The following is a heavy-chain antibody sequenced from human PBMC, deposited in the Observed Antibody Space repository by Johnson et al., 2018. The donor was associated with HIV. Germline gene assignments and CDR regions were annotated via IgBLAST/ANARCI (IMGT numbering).Heavy chain of an antibody. Sequence: VQLVESGGGLVKPGGSLRLSCAASGFTFTNAWMSWLRQAPGKGLEWIGRIKSKTDGGTIEYAAPVKGRFTISRDDSKNTLYLQMNSLRAEDMAVYYCATSTVSDSSSWYHLEMAFDIWGQGTMVTVSS. CDR3: ATSTVSDSSSWYHLEMAFDI. V-gene: IGHV3-15*01. D-gene: IGHD6-13*01. CDR2: IKSKTDGGTI. CDR1: GFTFTNAW. J-gene: IGHJ3*02.